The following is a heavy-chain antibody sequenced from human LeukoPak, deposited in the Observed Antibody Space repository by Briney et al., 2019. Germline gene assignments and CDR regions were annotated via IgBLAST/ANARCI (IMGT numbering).Heavy chain of an antibody. V-gene: IGHV1-46*01. J-gene: IGHJ4*02. D-gene: IGHD3-22*01. CDR2: INPSGGST. Sequence: GASVKVSCKASGYAFTYYYIHWVRQAPGQGLEWMGIINPSGGSTSYAQKFQGRVTMTTDTSTSTAYMELRSLRSDDTAVYYCARETRSPYYYDSSGYLVDYWGQGTLVTVSS. CDR3: ARETRSPYYYDSSGYLVDY. CDR1: GYAFTYYY.